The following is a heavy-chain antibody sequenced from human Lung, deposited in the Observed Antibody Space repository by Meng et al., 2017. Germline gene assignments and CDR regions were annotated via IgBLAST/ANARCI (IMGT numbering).Heavy chain of an antibody. CDR1: GGSFSDYY. J-gene: IGHJ4*02. CDR2: INHSGST. D-gene: IGHD4-11*01. CDR3: ARGPTTMAHDFDY. Sequence: QVQLQQWGAGLLKPSETLSLTCVVSGGSFSDYYWSWIRQPPGKGLEWIGEINHSGSTNYNPSLESRATISVDTCQNNLSLKLSSVTAADSAVYYCARGPTTMAHDFDYWGQGTLVTVSS. V-gene: IGHV4-34*01.